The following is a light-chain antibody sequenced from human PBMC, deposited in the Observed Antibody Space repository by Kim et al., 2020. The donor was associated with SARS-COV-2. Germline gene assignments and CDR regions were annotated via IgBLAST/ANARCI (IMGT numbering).Light chain of an antibody. CDR1: ILAKRY. J-gene: IGLJ3*02. CDR2: KDN. V-gene: IGLV3-27*01. Sequence: SYELTQPSSVSVSPGQTAMITCSGDILAKRYARWFQQKPGQAPTLMIFKDNERPSGIPERFSGSSSGTTVTLIISGALGEDEADYYCFSAADNSWVFGGGTQLTVL. CDR3: FSAADNSWV.